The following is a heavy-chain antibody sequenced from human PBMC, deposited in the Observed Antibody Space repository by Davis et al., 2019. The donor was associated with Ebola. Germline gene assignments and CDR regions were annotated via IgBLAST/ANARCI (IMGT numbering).Heavy chain of an antibody. CDR3: ARDHDSSGYYVEYFDY. V-gene: IGHV3-7*01. J-gene: IGHJ4*02. CDR1: GFTFTRYW. CDR2: IKQDGSEK. D-gene: IGHD3-22*01. Sequence: GESLKISCVASGFTFTRYWMSWVRQAPGKGLEWVANIKQDGSEKYYVDSVKGRFTISRENAKNSLNLQMNSLRVEDTAVYYCARDHDSSGYYVEYFDYWGQGTLVTVSS.